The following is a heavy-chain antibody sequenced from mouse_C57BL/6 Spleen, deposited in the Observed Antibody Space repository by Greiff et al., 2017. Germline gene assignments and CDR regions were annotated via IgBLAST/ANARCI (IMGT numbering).Heavy chain of an antibody. D-gene: IGHD2-2*01. CDR3: ARNYGYDRDLFAY. V-gene: IGHV1-80*01. CDR2: IYPGDGDT. CDR1: GYAFSSYW. Sequence: VKLVESGAELVKPGASVKISCKASGYAFSSYWMNWVKQRPGTGLEWIGQIYPGDGDTNYNGKFKVKATLTADKSSSTAYMQLSSLTSEDSAVYYCARNYGYDRDLFAYWGQGTLVTVSA. J-gene: IGHJ3*01.